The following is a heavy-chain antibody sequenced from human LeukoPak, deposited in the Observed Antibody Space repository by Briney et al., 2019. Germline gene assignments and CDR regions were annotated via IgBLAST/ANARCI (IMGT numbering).Heavy chain of an antibody. CDR1: GLTFRSYD. J-gene: IGHJ4*02. D-gene: IGHD1-1*01. V-gene: IGHV3-23*01. Sequence: GGSLTLLCTASGLTFRSYDMSWLRQATGKALERVSTINVRGGITYYADSVKARFPIYRENSKNTVYAHINSLRAEDTAVYYCAKKVYAQLDPYYFDNWGQGTLVTVSS. CDR3: AKKVYAQLDPYYFDN. CDR2: INVRGGIT.